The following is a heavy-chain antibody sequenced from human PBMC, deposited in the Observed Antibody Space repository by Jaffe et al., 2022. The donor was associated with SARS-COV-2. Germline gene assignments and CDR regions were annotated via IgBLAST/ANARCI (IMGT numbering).Heavy chain of an antibody. Sequence: EVQLVESGGGLVQPGGSLRLSCAASGFTFSHCWMSWVRQAPGKGLEWVANINQDGGEKYYVDSVKGRFTISRDNAKNSLYLQMNSLRVEDTAVYYCANSGGDAPGPRRQSFFGGVTAGTSTKTPGYWGQGTLVTVSS. V-gene: IGHV3-7*03. D-gene: IGHD3-16*01. CDR2: INQDGGEK. J-gene: IGHJ4*02. CDR1: GFTFSHCW. CDR3: ANSGGDAPGPRRQSFFGGVTAGTSTKTPGY.